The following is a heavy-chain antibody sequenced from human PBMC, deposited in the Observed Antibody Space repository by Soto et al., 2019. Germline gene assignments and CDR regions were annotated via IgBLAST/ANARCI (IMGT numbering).Heavy chain of an antibody. CDR3: AREVVVAATGWFDP. D-gene: IGHD2-15*01. Sequence: QVQLVQSGGEVKKPGSAAKVSCKASGGTFSSYDISWVRQAPGQGLEWMGGIIPIYGTANYAQKFQGRVTITADESTSTAYMELSSLRSEDTAVYYCAREVVVAATGWFDPWGQGTLVTVSS. CDR2: IIPIYGTA. CDR1: GGTFSSYD. J-gene: IGHJ5*02. V-gene: IGHV1-69*12.